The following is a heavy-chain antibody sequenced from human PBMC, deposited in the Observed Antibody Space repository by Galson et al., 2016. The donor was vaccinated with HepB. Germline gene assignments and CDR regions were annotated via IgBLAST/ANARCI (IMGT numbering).Heavy chain of an antibody. CDR1: GASISNNSW. J-gene: IGHJ4*02. Sequence: SETLSLTCAVSGASISNNSWWGWVRQSPEKGLEWIGEIYQTGTANYNPSFTRRATIAVDTSKNQISLRLDSVTAADTAVYYCTRGTLGTSATMAFDYWGQGTLVSGSS. D-gene: IGHD4/OR15-4a*01. V-gene: IGHV4-4*02. CDR2: IYQTGTA. CDR3: TRGTLGTSATMAFDY.